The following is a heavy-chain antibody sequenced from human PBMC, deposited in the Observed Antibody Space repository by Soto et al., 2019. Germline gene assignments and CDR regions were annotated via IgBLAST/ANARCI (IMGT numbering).Heavy chain of an antibody. J-gene: IGHJ6*02. V-gene: IGHV3-30-3*01. CDR2: ISYDGSNK. CDR1: GFTFSSYA. Sequence: QVQLVESGGGVVQPGRSLRLSCAASGFTFSSYAMRWVRQAPGKGLEWVAVISYDGSNKYYADSVKGRFTISRDNSKNPMYLQMNSLRAEDTAVYDCARDEIRFAWAYGMDVWGQGTTVTVSS. D-gene: IGHD3-3*01. CDR3: ARDEIRFAWAYGMDV.